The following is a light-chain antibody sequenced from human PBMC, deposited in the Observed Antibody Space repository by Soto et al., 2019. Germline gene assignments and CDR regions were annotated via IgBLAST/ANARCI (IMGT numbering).Light chain of an antibody. CDR1: GSDIGSYNY. CDR3: SSYAGSNNHVI. CDR2: EVS. V-gene: IGLV2-8*01. J-gene: IGLJ2*01. Sequence: QSALTQPPSASGSPGQSVTISCTGTGSDIGSYNYVSWYQQYPGRAPRLLIFEVSERPSGVPDRFSGSKSGNTASLTVSGLQAEDEADYFCSSYAGSNNHVIFGAETKLTVL.